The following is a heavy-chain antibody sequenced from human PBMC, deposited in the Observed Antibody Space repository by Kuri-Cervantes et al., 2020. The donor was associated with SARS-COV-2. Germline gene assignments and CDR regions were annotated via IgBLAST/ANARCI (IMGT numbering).Heavy chain of an antibody. CDR2: ISYDGSNK. Sequence: GESLKISCAASGFTFSSYWMSWVRQAPGKGLEWVAVISYDGSNKYYADSVKGRFTISRDNSKNTLYLQMNSLRAEDTAVYYCAKDPTYSDSSGTFDYWGQGTLVTVSS. CDR1: GFTFSSYW. D-gene: IGHD3-22*01. J-gene: IGHJ4*02. CDR3: AKDPTYSDSSGTFDY. V-gene: IGHV3-30*18.